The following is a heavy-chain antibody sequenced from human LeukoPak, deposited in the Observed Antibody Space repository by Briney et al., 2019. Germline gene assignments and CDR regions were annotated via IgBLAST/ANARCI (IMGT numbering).Heavy chain of an antibody. CDR3: SRRSPTTGWSFDY. CDR2: IYSSGSS. D-gene: IGHD6-19*01. CDR1: GGSINNYY. J-gene: IGHJ4*02. V-gene: IGHV4-4*09. Sequence: KTSETLSLTCTVSGGSINNYYWTWVRQSPGKGLEWIGHIYSSGSSTYNPSLNSRVTMSVDTSRNQFSLSLNSVTAADTALYFCSRRSPTTGWSFDYWDQGVLVAVSS.